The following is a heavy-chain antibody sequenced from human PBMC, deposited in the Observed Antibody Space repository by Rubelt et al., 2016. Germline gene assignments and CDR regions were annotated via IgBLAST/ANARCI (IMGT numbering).Heavy chain of an antibody. CDR3: ARDLTGVAGDY. Sequence: SGAEVKKPGSSVKVSCKASGGTFSSYAISWVRQAPGQGLEWMGRIIPILGIANYAQKFQGRVTITADKSTSTAYMELSSLRSEDTAVYYCARDLTGVAGDYWGQGTLVTVSS. D-gene: IGHD7-27*01. J-gene: IGHJ4*02. CDR2: IIPILGIA. V-gene: IGHV1-69*04. CDR1: GGTFSSYA.